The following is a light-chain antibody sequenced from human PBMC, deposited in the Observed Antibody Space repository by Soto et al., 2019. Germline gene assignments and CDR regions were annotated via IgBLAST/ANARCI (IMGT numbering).Light chain of an antibody. J-gene: IGKJ4*01. V-gene: IGKV3-20*01. Sequence: ESVLTQSPGTLSLSPGERATLSCRASQTVSGTSLAWYQQKPGQAPRLLIRGVSSRAPGIPDRFSGSGSGTDFTLTISRLEPEDFAVYSCQQYGSSFTFGGGTKVDIK. CDR2: GVS. CDR3: QQYGSSFT. CDR1: QTVSGTS.